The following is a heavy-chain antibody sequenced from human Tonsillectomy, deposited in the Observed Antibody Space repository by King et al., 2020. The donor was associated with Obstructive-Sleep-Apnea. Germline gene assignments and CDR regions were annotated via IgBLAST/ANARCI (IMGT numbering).Heavy chain of an antibody. CDR2: ISYDGTNT. CDR1: GFTFSNYA. D-gene: IGHD1-26*01. V-gene: IGHV3-30*04. J-gene: IGHJ4*02. CDR3: ARTTPFDY. Sequence: VQLVESGGGVVQPGRSLRLSCAASGFTFSNYAMHWVRQAPGEGLEWGAVISYDGTNTYYADSVQGRFTISRDNSKNTLYLQVNSLRAEDTALYYCARTTPFDYWGQATLVTVSS.